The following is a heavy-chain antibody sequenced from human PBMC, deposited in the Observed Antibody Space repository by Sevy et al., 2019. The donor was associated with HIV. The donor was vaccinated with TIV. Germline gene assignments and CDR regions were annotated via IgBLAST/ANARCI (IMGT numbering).Heavy chain of an antibody. Sequence: GGSLRLSCAASGFTFSDYGMHWVRQTPGKGLEWVAVIWYDGSTKYYADSVKGRFTISRDNSKNTLYLQMNSLTAEDTAVYYCARDKLLPVMVSMVRGALSYYFDYWGQGTLVTFSS. D-gene: IGHD3-10*01. CDR3: ARDKLLPVMVSMVRGALSYYFDY. V-gene: IGHV3-33*01. CDR2: IWYDGSTK. J-gene: IGHJ4*02. CDR1: GFTFSDYG.